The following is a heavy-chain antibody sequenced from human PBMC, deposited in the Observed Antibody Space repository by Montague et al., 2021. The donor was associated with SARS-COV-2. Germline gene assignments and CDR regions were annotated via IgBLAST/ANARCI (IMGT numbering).Heavy chain of an antibody. D-gene: IGHD5-18*01. CDR3: ARERWIQLSFYYYYGMDV. CDR2: ISCDGSNK. Sequence: YLSLSCSASGFTFSSYAMHWVRQAPGKGLEWVAVISCDGSNKYYADSVKGRFTISRDNSENTLYLQMNSLRAEDTAVYYCARERWIQLSFYYYYGMDVWGQGTTVTVSS. V-gene: IGHV3-30-3*01. J-gene: IGHJ6*02. CDR1: GFTFSSYA.